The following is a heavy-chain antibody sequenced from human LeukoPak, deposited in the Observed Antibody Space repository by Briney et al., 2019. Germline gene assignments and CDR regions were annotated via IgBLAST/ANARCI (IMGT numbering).Heavy chain of an antibody. J-gene: IGHJ4*02. D-gene: IGHD3-22*01. Sequence: GGSLRLSCAASGFTFSSYAMTWVRQAPGKGLEWVSSISASGGSTYYADSVKGRFTISRDNSKNTLYLQMNSLRAEDTAVYYCARDSPDSSGYHDYWGQGTLVTVSS. V-gene: IGHV3-23*01. CDR1: GFTFSSYA. CDR2: ISASGGST. CDR3: ARDSPDSSGYHDY.